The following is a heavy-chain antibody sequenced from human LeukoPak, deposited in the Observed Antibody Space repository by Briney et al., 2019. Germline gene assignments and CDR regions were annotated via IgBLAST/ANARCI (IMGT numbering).Heavy chain of an antibody. CDR3: ARDQEGFDY. Sequence: ASVKVSCKASGYTFTSNYIHWVRQAPGQGLEWMGMIYPRDGSTSYAQKFQGRVTVTRDTSTSTVHMELSGLRSEDTAVYYCARDQEGFDYWGQGTLDTVSS. V-gene: IGHV1-46*01. CDR1: GYTFTSNY. CDR2: IYPRDGST. J-gene: IGHJ4*02.